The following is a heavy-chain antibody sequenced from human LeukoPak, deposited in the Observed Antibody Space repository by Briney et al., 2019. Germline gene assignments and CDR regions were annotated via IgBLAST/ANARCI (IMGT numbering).Heavy chain of an antibody. CDR1: GGSISSSSSF. Sequence: SETLSLTCTISGGSISSSSSFWGWIRQPPGKGLEWIGSVYYGGGTHYNPSLKSRVTISLDASKNQFSLKVTSVTAADTAVYYCARRASSSWYFDYWGQGTLVTVSS. CDR2: VYYGGGT. D-gene: IGHD6-13*01. CDR3: ARRASSSWYFDY. J-gene: IGHJ4*02. V-gene: IGHV4-39*01.